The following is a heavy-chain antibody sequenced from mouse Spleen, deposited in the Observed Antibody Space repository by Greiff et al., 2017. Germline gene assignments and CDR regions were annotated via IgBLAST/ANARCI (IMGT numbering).Heavy chain of an antibody. J-gene: IGHJ2*01. CDR3: ALITTATYYFDY. CDR2: IDPANGNT. D-gene: IGHD1-2*01. CDR1: GFNIKDTY. Sequence: DVKLQESGAELVKPGASVKLSCTASGFNIKDTYMHWVKQRPEQGLEWIGRIDPANGNTKYDPKFQGKATITADTSSNTAYLQLSSLTSEDTAVYYCALITTATYYFDYWGQGTTLTVSS. V-gene: IGHV14-3*02.